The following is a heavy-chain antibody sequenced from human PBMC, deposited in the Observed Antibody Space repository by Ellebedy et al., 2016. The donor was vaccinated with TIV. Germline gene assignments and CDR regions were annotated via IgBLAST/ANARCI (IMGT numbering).Heavy chain of an antibody. CDR1: GGSISSYY. CDR3: ASWDSSGWFFDY. V-gene: IGHV4-59*08. CDR2: IYYSGST. Sequence: SETLSLTCTVSGGSISSYYWSWIRQPPGKGLEWIGYIYYSGSTNYNPSLKSRVTISVDTSKNQFSLKLSSVTAADTAVYYCASWDSSGWFFDYWGQGTLVTVSS. D-gene: IGHD6-19*01. J-gene: IGHJ4*02.